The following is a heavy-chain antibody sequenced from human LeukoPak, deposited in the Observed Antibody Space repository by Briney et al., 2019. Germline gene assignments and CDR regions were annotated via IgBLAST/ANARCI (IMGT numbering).Heavy chain of an antibody. CDR2: ISSSGNTI. CDR3: ARVAGGGVLFYFDY. J-gene: IGHJ4*02. V-gene: IGHV3-11*01. D-gene: IGHD1-26*01. Sequence: PGGSLRLSCVASGFTFSDYYMSWIRQAPGKGLEWASYISSSGNTIYYADSVKGRFTISRNNAKKSLYLQMNSLRAEDTAVYYCARVAGGGVLFYFDYWGEGTLVTVPS. CDR1: GFTFSDYY.